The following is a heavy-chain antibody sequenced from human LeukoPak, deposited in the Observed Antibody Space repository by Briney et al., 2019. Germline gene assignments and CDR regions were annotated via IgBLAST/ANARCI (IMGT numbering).Heavy chain of an antibody. CDR1: GGSFSGYY. V-gene: IGHV4-34*01. Sequence: SETLSLTCAVYGGSFSGYYWSWIRQPPGKGLEWIGEINHSGSTNYNPSLKSRVTISVDTSKNQFSLKLSSVTAADTAVYYCARGHGPYDYVWGSYRYTGSGSFDYWGRGTLVTVSS. D-gene: IGHD3-16*02. J-gene: IGHJ4*02. CDR3: ARGHGPYDYVWGSYRYTGSGSFDY. CDR2: INHSGST.